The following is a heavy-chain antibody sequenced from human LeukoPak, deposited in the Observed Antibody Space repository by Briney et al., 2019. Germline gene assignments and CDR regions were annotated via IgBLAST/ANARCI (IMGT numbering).Heavy chain of an antibody. Sequence: AGGSLRLSCAASGFTFSSYSSYAMSWVRQPPGKGLEWIGYIYYSGRTYYNPSLKSRLTISVDTSKNQFSLKLSSVTAADTAVYYCASLRVTTYYFDYWGQGTLVTVSS. D-gene: IGHD2-21*02. CDR3: ASLRVTTYYFDY. CDR1: GFTFSSYSSYA. J-gene: IGHJ4*02. CDR2: IYYSGRT. V-gene: IGHV4-39*01.